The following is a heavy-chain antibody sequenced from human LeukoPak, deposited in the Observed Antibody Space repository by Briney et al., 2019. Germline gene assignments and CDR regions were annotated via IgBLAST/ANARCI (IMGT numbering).Heavy chain of an antibody. J-gene: IGHJ3*02. D-gene: IGHD3-22*01. CDR3: ARGLTYYYDSSGYKPGAFDI. CDR1: GGSISSGSYY. V-gene: IGHV4-61*02. Sequence: SETLSLTCTVSGGSISSGSYYWSWIRQPAGKGLKRIGRIYTSGSTNYNPSLKSRVTISVDTSKNQFSLKLSSVTAADTAVYYCARGLTYYYDSSGYKPGAFDIWGQGTMVTVSS. CDR2: IYTSGST.